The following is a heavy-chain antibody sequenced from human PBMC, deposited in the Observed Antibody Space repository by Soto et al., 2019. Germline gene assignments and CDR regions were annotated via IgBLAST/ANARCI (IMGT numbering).Heavy chain of an antibody. CDR2: ISWNSGSI. CDR1: GFTFDDYA. D-gene: IGHD3-10*01. CDR3: AKDITAYYYGSGSFDY. V-gene: IGHV3-9*01. J-gene: IGHJ4*02. Sequence: LSLTCAASGFTFDDYAMHWVRQAPGKGLEWVSGISWNSGSIGYADSVKGRFTISRDNAKNSLYLQMNSLRAEDTALYYCAKDITAYYYGSGSFDYWGQGTLVTVSS.